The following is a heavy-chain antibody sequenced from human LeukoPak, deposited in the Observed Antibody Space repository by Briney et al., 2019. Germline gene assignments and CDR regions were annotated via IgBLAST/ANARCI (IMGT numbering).Heavy chain of an antibody. V-gene: IGHV3-21*04. CDR3: AKAVSAGTDY. CDR1: GFTFSSHS. Sequence: PGGSLRLFCAASGFTFSSHSINWVRQAPGKGLEWVSSISSSSSNIYYADSVRGRFTISRDNSKNTLFLQINSLRADDAAVYYCAKAVSAGTDYWGQGTLVTVSS. J-gene: IGHJ4*02. CDR2: ISSSSSNI. D-gene: IGHD6-19*01.